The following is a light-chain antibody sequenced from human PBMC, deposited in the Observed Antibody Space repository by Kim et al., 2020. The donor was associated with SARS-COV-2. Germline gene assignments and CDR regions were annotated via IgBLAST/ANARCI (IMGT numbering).Light chain of an antibody. CDR1: SLRKYY. CDR2: GKY. Sequence: ALGQTARLTCQGDSLRKYYATEYQQRPGQAPVLVLYGKYNRPSGIPDRFSGAASGNTASLTITGAQAEEEADYYCNSRDSSGDHVVFGGGTQLTVL. J-gene: IGLJ3*02. V-gene: IGLV3-19*01. CDR3: NSRDSSGDHVV.